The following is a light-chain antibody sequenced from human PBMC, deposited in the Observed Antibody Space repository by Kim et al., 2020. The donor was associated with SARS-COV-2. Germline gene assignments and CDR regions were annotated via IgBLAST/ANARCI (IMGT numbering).Light chain of an antibody. CDR1: QSVSSSY. Sequence: EIVLTQSPGTLSLSPGERATLSCRASQSVSSSYLAWYQQKSGQAPRLLIYGASSRATGIPDRFSGSGSGTDFTLTISRLEPEDFAVYYCQQYGSSPPNTFGQGTKLEI. V-gene: IGKV3-20*01. J-gene: IGKJ2*01. CDR3: QQYGSSPPNT. CDR2: GAS.